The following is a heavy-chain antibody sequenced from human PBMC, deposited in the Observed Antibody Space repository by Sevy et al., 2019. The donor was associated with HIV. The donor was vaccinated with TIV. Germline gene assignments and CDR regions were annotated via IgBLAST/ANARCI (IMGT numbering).Heavy chain of an antibody. CDR3: ARGGYSVPDAFDI. Sequence: SETLSLTCTVSGGSISSGGYYWSWIRQHPGKGLEWIGYIYYSGSTYYNPSLKSRVTISVDTSKNQFSLKLSSVTAADTAVYYCARGGYSVPDAFDIWGQGTMVTVSS. CDR2: IYYSGST. D-gene: IGHD3-22*01. CDR1: GGSISSGGYY. J-gene: IGHJ3*02. V-gene: IGHV4-31*03.